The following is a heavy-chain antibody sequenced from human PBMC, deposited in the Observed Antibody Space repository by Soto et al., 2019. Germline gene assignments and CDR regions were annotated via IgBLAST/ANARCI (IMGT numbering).Heavy chain of an antibody. Sequence: QVQLVQSGAEVKKPGSSVKVSCKASGGTFSSYTISWVRQAPGQGLEWMGRIIPILGIANYAQKFQGRVTITADKSTSTAYMELSRLRSEDTAVYYCARSMVRGVMGDTWFDPWGQGTLVTVSS. CDR1: GGTFSSYT. J-gene: IGHJ5*02. V-gene: IGHV1-69*02. CDR3: ARSMVRGVMGDTWFDP. D-gene: IGHD3-10*01. CDR2: IIPILGIA.